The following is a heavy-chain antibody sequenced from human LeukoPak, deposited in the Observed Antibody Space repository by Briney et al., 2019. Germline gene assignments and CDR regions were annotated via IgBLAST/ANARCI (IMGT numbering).Heavy chain of an antibody. D-gene: IGHD6-13*01. CDR2: IYHSGST. Sequence: SETLSLTCAVSGGSISSSNWWSWVRQPPGKGLEWIGEIYHSGSTNYNPSLKSRVTISVDTSKNQFSLKLSSVTAADTAVYYCAREGEEQLARGGWFDPWGQGTLVTVSS. J-gene: IGHJ5*02. V-gene: IGHV4-4*02. CDR3: AREGEEQLARGGWFDP. CDR1: GGSISSSNW.